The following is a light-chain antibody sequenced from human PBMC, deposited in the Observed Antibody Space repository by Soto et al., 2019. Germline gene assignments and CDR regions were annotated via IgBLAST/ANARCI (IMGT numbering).Light chain of an antibody. CDR3: QQYANWPPWT. CDR1: QNVVSN. V-gene: IGKV3-15*01. Sequence: EIVMTQSPATLSLSPGERATLSCRASQNVVSNLAWYQLKPGQPPRLLIYGASTRATGIPARFSGSGSGTEFTLTITSLQSGDFALYYCQQYANWPPWTFGQGTKVEIK. J-gene: IGKJ1*01. CDR2: GAS.